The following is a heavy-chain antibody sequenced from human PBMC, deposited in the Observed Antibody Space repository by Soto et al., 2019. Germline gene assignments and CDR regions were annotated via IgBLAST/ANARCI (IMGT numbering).Heavy chain of an antibody. V-gene: IGHV4-39*01. CDR2: IYYSGST. D-gene: IGHD3-3*01. CDR3: ASSITIFGVVHYYMDV. J-gene: IGHJ6*03. Sequence: SETLSLTCTVSGGSISSSSYYWVWIRQPPGKGLEWIGSIYYSGSTYYNPSLKSRVTISVDTSKNQFSLKLSSVTAADTAVYYCASSITIFGVVHYYMDVWGKGTTVTVSS. CDR1: GGSISSSSYY.